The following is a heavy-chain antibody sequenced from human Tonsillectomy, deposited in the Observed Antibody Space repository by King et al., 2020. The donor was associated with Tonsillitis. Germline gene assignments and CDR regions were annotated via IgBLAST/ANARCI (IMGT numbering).Heavy chain of an antibody. CDR3: ARDNIWAGVTFGGFIDY. CDR2: ISSDGSHK. V-gene: IGHV3-30*03. J-gene: IGHJ4*02. Sequence: QVQLVESGGGVVQPGRSLRLSCAASGFIFSSYAMHWVRQTPGKGLEWVAVISSDGSHKYYTDSVKGRFTISRDNSKNTLYLQMNSLRAEDTAVYYCARDNIWAGVTFGGFIDYWGQGTLVTVSS. D-gene: IGHD3-16*01. CDR1: GFIFSSYA.